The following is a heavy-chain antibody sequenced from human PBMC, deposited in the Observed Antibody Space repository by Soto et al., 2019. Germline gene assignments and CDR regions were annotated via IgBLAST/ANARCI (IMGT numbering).Heavy chain of an antibody. CDR3: ARDDDYGDNGLDY. V-gene: IGHV3-33*01. D-gene: IGHD4-17*01. CDR1: GFTFSHYG. Sequence: QVQLVESGGGVVQPGRSLRLSCEASGFTFSHYGMHWARQAPDKGLEWVAVILNDGSRQHYADSVKGRLTISRDNSKNTLYLDMNSLRVEDTAVYYCARDDDYGDNGLDYWGQGTLVTVSS. J-gene: IGHJ4*02. CDR2: ILNDGSRQ.